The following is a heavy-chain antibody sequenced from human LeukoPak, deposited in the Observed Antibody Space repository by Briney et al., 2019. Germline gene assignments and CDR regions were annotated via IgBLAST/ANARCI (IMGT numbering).Heavy chain of an antibody. D-gene: IGHD6-13*01. V-gene: IGHV3-74*01. J-gene: IGHJ1*01. CDR2: INSEGSGI. CDR1: GFTFSNYW. Sequence: GGSLRLSCGASGFTFSNYWMHWVRQAPGKGLVWVSRINSEGSGIRYADSVKGRFTISRDNAKNTVYLQMNSLRIEDTALYFCARDPSCSSNRGYFQHWGQGTLVTVSS. CDR3: ARDPSCSSNRGYFQH.